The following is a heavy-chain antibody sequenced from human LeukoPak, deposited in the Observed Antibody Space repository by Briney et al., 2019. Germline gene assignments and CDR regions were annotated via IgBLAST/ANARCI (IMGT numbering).Heavy chain of an antibody. CDR2: ISYDGSNK. CDR1: GFTFSSYA. V-gene: IGHV3-30-3*01. D-gene: IGHD1-1*01. Sequence: GGSLRLSCAASGFTFSSYAMHWVRQAPGKGLEWVAVISYDGSNKYYADSVKGRFTISRDNSKNTLYLQMNSLRAEDTAVYYCARVGGLERRLYYYGMDVWGQGTTVTVSS. J-gene: IGHJ6*02. CDR3: ARVGGLERRLYYYGMDV.